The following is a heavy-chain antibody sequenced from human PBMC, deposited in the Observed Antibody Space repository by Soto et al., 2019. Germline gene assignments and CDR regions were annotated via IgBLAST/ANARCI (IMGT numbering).Heavy chain of an antibody. J-gene: IGHJ4*02. CDR1: GGSLSGYY. Sequence: QVQLQQWGAGLLKPSETLSLTCAVYGGSLSGYYWSWIRQPPGKALEWIGEINHSGNTNYNPSLKSRVTISVDTSKNQLFLNLSSVTAADTAMCYCARHHVRGRTIAGAAEFWGQGTLVTVSS. D-gene: IGHD1-26*01. CDR2: INHSGNT. CDR3: ARHHVRGRTIAGAAEF. V-gene: IGHV4-34*01.